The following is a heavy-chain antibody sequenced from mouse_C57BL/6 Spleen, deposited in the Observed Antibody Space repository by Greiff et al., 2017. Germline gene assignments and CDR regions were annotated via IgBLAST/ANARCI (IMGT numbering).Heavy chain of an antibody. Sequence: VQLKQSGPELVKPGASVKISCKASGYTFTDYYMNWVKQSPGKSLEWIGDINPNNGGTSYNQKFKGKATLTVDKSSSTAYMELRSLTSEDSAVYYCARKKSGAWFAYWGQGTLVTVSA. CDR3: ARKKSGAWFAY. J-gene: IGHJ3*01. CDR2: INPNNGGT. CDR1: GYTFTDYY. V-gene: IGHV1-26*01. D-gene: IGHD4-1*01.